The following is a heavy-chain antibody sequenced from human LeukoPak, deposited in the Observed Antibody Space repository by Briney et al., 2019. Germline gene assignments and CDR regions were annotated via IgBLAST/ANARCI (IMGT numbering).Heavy chain of an antibody. Sequence: GGSLRLSCAASGFTFSSYWMHWVRQAPGKGLVWVSRINIDGSSTSYADSVKGRFTISRDNAKNTLYLQMNTLRVEDTAEYYCTRDLMDYDVSTGLHHYYMDVWGQGTTVTVSS. J-gene: IGHJ6*02. CDR2: INIDGSST. CDR3: TRDLMDYDVSTGLHHYYMDV. V-gene: IGHV3-74*01. D-gene: IGHD3-9*01. CDR1: GFTFSSYW.